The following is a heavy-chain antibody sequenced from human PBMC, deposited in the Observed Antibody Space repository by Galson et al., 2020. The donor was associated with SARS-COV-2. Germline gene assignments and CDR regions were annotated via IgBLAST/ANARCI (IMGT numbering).Heavy chain of an antibody. CDR3: ARDSTGGNDYNYLLF. V-gene: IGHV1-46*01. D-gene: IGHD4-4*01. CDR2: INPSGGGT. J-gene: IGHJ4*02. CDR1: GYTFTSYY. Sequence: ASVKVSCKASGYTFTSYYIHWVRQAPGQGLEWMGIINPSGGGTTYAQKFQGRVTMTRGTSTSTVYMELNSLRSEEPAVYYCARDSTGGNDYNYLLFWGQGTLVTVSS.